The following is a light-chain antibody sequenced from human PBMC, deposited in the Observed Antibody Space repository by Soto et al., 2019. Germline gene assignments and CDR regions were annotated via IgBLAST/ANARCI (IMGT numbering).Light chain of an antibody. CDR1: QSISSW. CDR2: KAY. Sequence: DIQMTQSPSTLSAFVGDRVTITCRASQSISSWLAWYQQKSGKAPKLLIYKAYSLESGVPSRFSGSGSGTEFTLTISSLQPDDFATYYCQQYNSSPLSFGGGTKVEIK. CDR3: QQYNSSPLS. J-gene: IGKJ4*01. V-gene: IGKV1-5*03.